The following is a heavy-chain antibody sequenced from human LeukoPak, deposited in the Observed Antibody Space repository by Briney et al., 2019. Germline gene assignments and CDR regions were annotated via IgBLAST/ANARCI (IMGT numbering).Heavy chain of an antibody. CDR2: IYTSGST. Sequence: PSETLSLTCTVSGGSISSYYWTWVRQPAGKGLEWMGRIYTSGSTDYNPSLKSRVTMSLDTCKNQISLELTSVTAADTAFYYCSRGLVYSSGYDYGLDVWGQGTTVTV. V-gene: IGHV4-4*07. CDR1: GGSISSYY. J-gene: IGHJ6*02. CDR3: SRGLVYSSGYDYGLDV. D-gene: IGHD6-19*01.